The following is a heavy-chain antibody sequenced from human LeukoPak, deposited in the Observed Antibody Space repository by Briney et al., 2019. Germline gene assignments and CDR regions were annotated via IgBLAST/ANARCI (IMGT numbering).Heavy chain of an antibody. J-gene: IGHJ5*01. V-gene: IGHV3-74*01. Sequence: GGSLRLSCAASGFSFSSYWMHWVRHAPGKGLVCVSRIKTDGSSTSYADSVKGRFTISRDNAKNTLYLQMNSLRAEDTAVYYCAREGYYGSAALYSWGHGTLVTVSS. CDR3: AREGYYGSAALYS. D-gene: IGHD3-10*01. CDR1: GFSFSSYW. CDR2: IKTDGSST.